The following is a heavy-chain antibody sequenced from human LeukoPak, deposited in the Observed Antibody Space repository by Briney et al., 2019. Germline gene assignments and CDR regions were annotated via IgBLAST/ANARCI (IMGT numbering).Heavy chain of an antibody. CDR2: IYYSGST. Sequence: SETLSLTCTVSGGSISSCSYYWGWIRQPPGKGLEWIGSIYYSGSTYYNPSLKSRVTISVDTSKNQFSLKLSSVTAADTAVYYCARQFTGGGYYFDYWGQGTLVTVSS. CDR3: ARQFTGGGYYFDY. V-gene: IGHV4-39*01. J-gene: IGHJ4*02. CDR1: GGSISSCSYY. D-gene: IGHD6-25*01.